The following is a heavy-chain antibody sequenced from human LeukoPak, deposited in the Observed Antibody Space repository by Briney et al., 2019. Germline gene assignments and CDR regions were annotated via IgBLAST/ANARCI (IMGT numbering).Heavy chain of an antibody. Sequence: GASVKVSCKASGGTFSSYAISWVRQAPGQELEWMGRIIPIFGIANYAQKFQGRVTITADKSTSTAYMELSSLRSEDTAVYYCATSLQDIVVVPAILDYWGQGTLVTVSS. CDR2: IIPIFGIA. V-gene: IGHV1-69*04. CDR3: ATSLQDIVVVPAILDY. J-gene: IGHJ4*02. D-gene: IGHD2-2*01. CDR1: GGTFSSYA.